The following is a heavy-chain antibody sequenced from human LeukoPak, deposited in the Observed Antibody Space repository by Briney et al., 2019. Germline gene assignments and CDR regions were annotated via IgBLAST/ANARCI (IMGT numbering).Heavy chain of an antibody. CDR3: ARHSYGDSFGY. V-gene: IGHV5-10-1*01. CDR1: GCSFSIYW. CDR2: IDPGDSYT. J-gene: IGHJ4*02. Sequence: GESLKISCKGSGCSFSIYWISWVRQMPGKGLEWMGRIDPGDSYTNYSPSFQGHVTFSADKSINTAYLQWSSLKASDTAMYYCARHSYGDSFGYWGQGTLVTVSS. D-gene: IGHD4-17*01.